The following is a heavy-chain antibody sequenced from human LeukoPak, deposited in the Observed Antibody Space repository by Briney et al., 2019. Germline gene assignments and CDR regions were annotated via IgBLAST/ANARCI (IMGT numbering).Heavy chain of an antibody. V-gene: IGHV4-34*01. D-gene: IGHD2-2*01. J-gene: IGHJ4*02. CDR2: INHSGST. Sequence: DPSETLSLTCAVYGGSFSGYYWSWIRQPPGKGLEWIGEINHSGSTNYNPSLKSRVTISVDTSKNQFPLKLSSVTAADTAVYYCARGGGQRYCSSTSCPRRVFDYWGQGTLVTVSS. CDR1: GGSFSGYY. CDR3: ARGGGQRYCSSTSCPRRVFDY.